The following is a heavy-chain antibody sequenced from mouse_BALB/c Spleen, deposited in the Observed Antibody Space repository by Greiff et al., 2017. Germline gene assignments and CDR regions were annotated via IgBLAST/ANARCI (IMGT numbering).Heavy chain of an antibody. CDR1: GFTFSDYY. V-gene: IGHV5-4*02. J-gene: IGHJ3*01. CDR2: ISDGGSYT. CDR3: ARTYYYGSSYDWFAY. D-gene: IGHD1-1*01. Sequence: EVKLMESGGGLVKPGGSLKLSCAASGFTFSDYYMYWVRQTPEKRLEWVATISDGGSYTYYPDSVKGRFTISRDNAKNNLYLQMSSLKSEDTAMYYCARTYYYGSSYDWFAYWGQGTLVTVSA.